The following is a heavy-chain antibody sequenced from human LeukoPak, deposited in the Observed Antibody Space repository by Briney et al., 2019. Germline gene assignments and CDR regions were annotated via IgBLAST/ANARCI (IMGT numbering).Heavy chain of an antibody. D-gene: IGHD6-13*01. Sequence: GGSLRLSCALSGFTFSSDSMNWVRQAPGKGLEWVSSISGSSSYIYYADSVKGRFTISRDNAKNSLYLQMNSLRAEDTALYYCASSWGSSWYLDYWGQGTLVTVSS. V-gene: IGHV3-21*01. CDR1: GFTFSSDS. CDR3: ASSWGSSWYLDY. J-gene: IGHJ4*02. CDR2: ISGSSSYI.